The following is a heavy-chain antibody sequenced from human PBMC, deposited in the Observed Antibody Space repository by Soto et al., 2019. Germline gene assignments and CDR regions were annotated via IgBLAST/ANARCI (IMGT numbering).Heavy chain of an antibody. Sequence: EVELVQSGAEVKKSGESLKISCKTSGYSFSHYWIGWVRQMPGKGLEWMGIIYPGDSDTRYSPSFQGQVTISADKSITTAYLQLNSLKPSDTAIYYWSRQYSVPYTVDLDNWGQGTLVTVSS. CDR1: GYSFSHYW. CDR2: IYPGDSDT. D-gene: IGHD3-16*01. V-gene: IGHV5-51*01. J-gene: IGHJ4*02. CDR3: SRQYSVPYTVDLDN.